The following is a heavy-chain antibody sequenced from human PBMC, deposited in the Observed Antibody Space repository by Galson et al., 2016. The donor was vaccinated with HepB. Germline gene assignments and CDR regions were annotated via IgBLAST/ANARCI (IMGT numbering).Heavy chain of an antibody. D-gene: IGHD2-15*01. V-gene: IGHV1-18*01. Sequence: SVKVSCKASGYTFVSYGISLVRQAPGQGLEWMGWINPYTGKTIYAQKLQDRVTMTTDTSTSTAYMELTSLTSDDTAVYYCAKGAYIYGSGDYYGMDVWGQGTTVTVSS. CDR3: AKGAYIYGSGDYYGMDV. J-gene: IGHJ6*02. CDR1: GYTFVSYG. CDR2: INPYTGKT.